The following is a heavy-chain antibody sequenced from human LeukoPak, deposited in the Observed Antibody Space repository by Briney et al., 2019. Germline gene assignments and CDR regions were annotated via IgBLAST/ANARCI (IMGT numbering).Heavy chain of an antibody. V-gene: IGHV4-39*07. CDR3: ARVLYSSSWIRGDYYYYMDV. CDR1: GGSISSSNYY. CDR2: IYSRGST. J-gene: IGHJ6*03. Sequence: SETLSLTCIVSGGSISSSNYYWGWIRQSPGKGLEWIGSIYSRGSTYYNPSLKSRVIVSSDMSKNQFSLMLNSVTAADTAVYYCARVLYSSSWIRGDYYYYMDVWGKGTTVTVSS. D-gene: IGHD6-13*01.